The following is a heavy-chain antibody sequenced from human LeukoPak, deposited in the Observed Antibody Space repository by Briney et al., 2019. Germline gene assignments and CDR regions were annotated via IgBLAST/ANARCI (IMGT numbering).Heavy chain of an antibody. V-gene: IGHV4-61*02. D-gene: IGHD4-17*01. J-gene: IGHJ4*02. CDR1: GGSISSGSYH. Sequence: SQTLSLTCSVPGGSISSGSYHWSWIRQPAGKGLEGIGRIYVGGSTNYNPSLKRRVTISADTSKNQFSLKVTSVTAADTAVYFCARLTPYGDYYFDNWGQGMSVTVSP. CDR3: ARLTPYGDYYFDN. CDR2: IYVGGST.